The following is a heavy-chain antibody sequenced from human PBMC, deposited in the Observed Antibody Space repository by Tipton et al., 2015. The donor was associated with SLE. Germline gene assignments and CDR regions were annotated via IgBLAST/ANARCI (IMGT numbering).Heavy chain of an antibody. CDR1: GFTFDDFG. CDR3: AKDKRRCGYSSHCFTLALEY. V-gene: IGHV3-43*02. Sequence: SLRLSCAVSGFTFDDFGMHWVRQVPGKGLEWVSFISGDGTSSDYVDSVKGRFTISRDNSRNYLYLQLNSLRAEDTALYFCAKDKRRCGYSSHCFTLALEYWGQGALVTVSS. D-gene: IGHD2-15*01. J-gene: IGHJ4*02. CDR2: ISGDGTSS.